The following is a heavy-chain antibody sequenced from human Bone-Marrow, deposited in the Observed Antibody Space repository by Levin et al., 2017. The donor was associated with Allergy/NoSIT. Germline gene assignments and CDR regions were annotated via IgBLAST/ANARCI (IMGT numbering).Heavy chain of an antibody. CDR3: ARMGDTAMVDPFDY. D-gene: IGHD5-18*01. CDR2: IYYSGTT. CDR1: GGSISNYY. Sequence: SSETLSLTCTVSGGSISNYYWSWIRQPPGKGLEWIGYIYYSGTTNYNPSLKSRVTIPVDTSKSQFSLKLTSVTAADTAIYYCARMGDTAMVDPFDYWGQGTLVTVSS. J-gene: IGHJ4*02. V-gene: IGHV4-59*01.